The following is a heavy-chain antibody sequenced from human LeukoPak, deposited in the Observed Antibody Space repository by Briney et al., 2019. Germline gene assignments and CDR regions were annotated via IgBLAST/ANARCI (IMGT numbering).Heavy chain of an antibody. Sequence: PGGSLRLSCAASGFTFSTYWMSWVRQAPGKGLEWVASIKQDGSEKYYVDSMKGRFTISRDNAKNSLYLQMNSLRDEDTAVYYCVKEGREGWNYFDYWGQGALVTVSS. CDR3: VKEGREGWNYFDY. D-gene: IGHD6-19*01. CDR2: IKQDGSEK. J-gene: IGHJ4*02. CDR1: GFTFSTYW. V-gene: IGHV3-7*01.